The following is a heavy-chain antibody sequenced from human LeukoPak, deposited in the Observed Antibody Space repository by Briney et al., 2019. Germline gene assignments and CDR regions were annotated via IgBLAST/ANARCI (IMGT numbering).Heavy chain of an antibody. J-gene: IGHJ4*02. CDR1: GYTFTDYS. Sequence: ASVKVSCKASGYTFTDYSMHWVRQAPGQGLRWMGRINPNSGDTNSAQEFQGRVTITRDTSISTTYMDPSGLRSDDTAVYYCARDLGSGFNITLAGTGDWGQGTLVTVSS. V-gene: IGHV1-2*06. D-gene: IGHD6-19*01. CDR2: INPNSGDT. CDR3: ARDLGSGFNITLAGTGD.